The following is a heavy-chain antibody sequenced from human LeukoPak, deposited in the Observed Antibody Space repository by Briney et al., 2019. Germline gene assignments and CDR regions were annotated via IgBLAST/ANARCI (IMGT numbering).Heavy chain of an antibody. Sequence: GGSLRLSCAAFGFSFSSYWMTWVRQAPGKGLEWVANINQDGSDRYYVDSVKGRFTISRDNAKNSLYLQMNSLRAEDTAVYFCARDGGSSDYDLFDYWGRGTLVTVSP. D-gene: IGHD5-12*01. V-gene: IGHV3-7*05. J-gene: IGHJ4*02. CDR3: ARDGGSSDYDLFDY. CDR1: GFSFSSYW. CDR2: INQDGSDR.